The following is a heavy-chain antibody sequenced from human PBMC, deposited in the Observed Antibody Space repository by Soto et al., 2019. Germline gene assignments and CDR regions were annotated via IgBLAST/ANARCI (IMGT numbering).Heavy chain of an antibody. Sequence: GXSVKVSCKASGYTFTCYYMHWVRQAPGQGLEWMGWINPNSGGTNYAQKFQGRVTMTRDTSISTAYMELSRLRSDDTAVYYCASIDNYSSSDDAFDIWGQGTMVTVS. D-gene: IGHD6-13*01. CDR1: GYTFTCYY. CDR3: ASIDNYSSSDDAFDI. V-gene: IGHV1-2*02. J-gene: IGHJ3*02. CDR2: INPNSGGT.